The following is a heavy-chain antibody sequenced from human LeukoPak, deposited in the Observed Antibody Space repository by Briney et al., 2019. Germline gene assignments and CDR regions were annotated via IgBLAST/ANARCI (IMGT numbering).Heavy chain of an antibody. V-gene: IGHV3-30*02. J-gene: IGHJ2*01. CDR2: IRYDGSQK. CDR1: GFTFSSYA. D-gene: IGHD3-16*01. CDR3: AKEKIRDWYFDL. Sequence: PGGSLRLSCVTPGFTFSSYAMHWVRRAPGKGLEWVAFIRYDGSQKSYADSVKGRFTISRDNSKNTLYLHMSSLRVDDTAVYYCAKEKIRDWYFDLWGRGTLVTVSS.